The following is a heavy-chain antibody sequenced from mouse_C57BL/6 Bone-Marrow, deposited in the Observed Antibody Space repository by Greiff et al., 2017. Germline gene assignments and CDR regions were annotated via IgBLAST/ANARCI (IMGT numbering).Heavy chain of an antibody. D-gene: IGHD2-3*01. Sequence: QVQLQQPGAELVKPGASVKMSCKASGYTFTSYWITWVKQRPGQGLEWIGDIYPGSGSTNYNEKFKSKATLTVDTSSSTAYMQLSSLTSEDTAVFYCARVDDGYGYLDYWGQGTTLTVSS. CDR1: GYTFTSYW. CDR3: ARVDDGYGYLDY. CDR2: IYPGSGST. V-gene: IGHV1-55*01. J-gene: IGHJ2*01.